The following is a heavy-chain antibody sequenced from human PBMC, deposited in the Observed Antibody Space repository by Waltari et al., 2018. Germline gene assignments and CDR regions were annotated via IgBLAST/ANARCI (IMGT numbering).Heavy chain of an antibody. J-gene: IGHJ4*02. D-gene: IGHD6-19*01. Sequence: QVQLVPSGAEVKKPAASVKVSCSASGDTFTGYHMHWVRHGPRQGLAWMGRINPNRGGTNYAQKCQGRVTMTRDTSISTAYMELSRLRSDDTAVYYCARVGIAVAGTAYDYWGQGTLVTVSS. CDR1: GDTFTGYH. CDR3: ARVGIAVAGTAYDY. V-gene: IGHV1-2*06. CDR2: INPNRGGT.